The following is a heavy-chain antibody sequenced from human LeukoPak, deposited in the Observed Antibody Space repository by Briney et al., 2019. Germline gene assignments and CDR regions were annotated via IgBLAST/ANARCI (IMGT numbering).Heavy chain of an antibody. Sequence: GASVNVSCKASRYTFTGYYMHCVRQAPGQGLEWVGWINPNSGGTNYAQRFQGRVTMTRDTSISTAYMEVSRLRSADTAVYYCGIYNSGSYERGWLFDAFDIWGQGTMVTVSS. CDR2: INPNSGGT. D-gene: IGHD1-26*01. V-gene: IGHV1-2*02. J-gene: IGHJ3*02. CDR3: GIYNSGSYERGWLFDAFDI. CDR1: RYTFTGYY.